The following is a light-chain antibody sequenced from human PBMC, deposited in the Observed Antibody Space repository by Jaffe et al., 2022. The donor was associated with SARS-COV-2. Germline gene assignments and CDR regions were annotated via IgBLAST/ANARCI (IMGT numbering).Light chain of an antibody. CDR2: GAS. CDR1: QSVSNNY. Sequence: IVLTQSPDTLSLSPGERATLSCRASQSVSNNYLAWYQQKSGQAPRLLIYGASSRATGIPDRFSGSGSGTDFTLTISRLEPEDLAVYYCQQYANSPYTFGQGTKLEIE. CDR3: QQYANSPYT. V-gene: IGKV3-20*01. J-gene: IGKJ2*01.